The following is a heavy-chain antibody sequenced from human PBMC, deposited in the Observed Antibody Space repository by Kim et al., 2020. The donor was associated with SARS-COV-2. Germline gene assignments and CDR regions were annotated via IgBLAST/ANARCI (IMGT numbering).Heavy chain of an antibody. J-gene: IGHJ5*02. CDR3: ARDQGGSSNP. V-gene: IGHV3-48*01. CDR2: K. Sequence: KEYADPVKGRITIPRDNAKNSLYLKMNSLRAEDTAVYYCARDQGGSSNPWGQGTLVTVSS. D-gene: IGHD2-15*01.